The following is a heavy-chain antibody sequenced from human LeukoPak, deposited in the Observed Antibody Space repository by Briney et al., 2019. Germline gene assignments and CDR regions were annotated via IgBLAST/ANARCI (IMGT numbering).Heavy chain of an antibody. V-gene: IGHV3-21*01. Sequence: GGSLRLPCAASGFTFRSYSMNWVRQAPGKGLEWVSSISSSSSYIYYADSVEGRFTISRDNAKNSLYLQMNSLRAEDTAVYYCAREGSYRSSTSSFDYWGQGTLVTVSS. CDR1: GFTFRSYS. CDR3: AREGSYRSSTSSFDY. CDR2: ISSSSSYI. J-gene: IGHJ4*02. D-gene: IGHD2-2*01.